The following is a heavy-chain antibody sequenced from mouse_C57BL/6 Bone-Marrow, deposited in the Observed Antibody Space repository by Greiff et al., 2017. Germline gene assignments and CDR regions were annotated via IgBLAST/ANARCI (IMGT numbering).Heavy chain of an antibody. V-gene: IGHV5-12*01. D-gene: IGHD6-1*01. CDR1: GFTFSDYY. CDR2: ISNGGGST. CDR3: ARHKTAGDYFDY. Sequence: EVQLVESGGGLVQPGGSLKLSCAASGFTFSDYYMYWVRQTPEKRLEWCAYISNGGGSTYYPDTVKGRFTISRDNAKNTLYLQMSRLKSEDTAMYYCARHKTAGDYFDYWGQGTTLTVSS. J-gene: IGHJ2*01.